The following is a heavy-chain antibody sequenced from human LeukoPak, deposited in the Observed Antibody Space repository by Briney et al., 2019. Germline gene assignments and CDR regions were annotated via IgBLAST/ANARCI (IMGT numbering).Heavy chain of an antibody. Sequence: ASVKVSCKASGYTFTSYGISWVRQAPGQGLEWMGRINPNSGGTNYAQNFQGRVTMTRDTSISTAYMELNRLRSDDTAVYYCAREAPLTGSLFDYWGQGTLVTVSS. V-gene: IGHV1-2*06. D-gene: IGHD3-10*01. CDR2: INPNSGGT. CDR1: GYTFTSYG. CDR3: AREAPLTGSLFDY. J-gene: IGHJ4*02.